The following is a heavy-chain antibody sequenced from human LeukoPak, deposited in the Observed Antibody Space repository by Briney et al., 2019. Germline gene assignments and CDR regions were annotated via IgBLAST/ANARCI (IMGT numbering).Heavy chain of an antibody. J-gene: IGHJ5*02. V-gene: IGHV4-59*01. CDR2: SYSSGNA. CDR1: GGSISNYY. CDR3: AKGGPEASAGLSWFDP. Sequence: SETLFLTCTVSGGSISNYYWYWMRKPPGKGLEWIAYSYSSGNANYNPSLKSRVTISVDTSMNQFSLKLTSVTAADTAVYYCAKGGPEASAGLSWFDPWGQGTLVTVSS. D-gene: IGHD1-14*01.